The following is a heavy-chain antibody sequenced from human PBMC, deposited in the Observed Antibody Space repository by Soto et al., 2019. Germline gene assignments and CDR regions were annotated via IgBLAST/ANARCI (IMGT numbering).Heavy chain of an antibody. CDR2: ISSSGSTI. J-gene: IGHJ6*01. Sequence: EVQLVESGGGLVQPGGSLRLSCAASGFTFSSYEMNWVRQAPGKGLEWVSYISSSGSTIYYADSVKGRFTISRDNAKNSLYLQMNSLRAEDTAVYYCAREVGVGYCSSTSCFPYYYGMDVW. V-gene: IGHV3-48*03. CDR1: GFTFSSYE. CDR3: AREVGVGYCSSTSCFPYYYGMDV. D-gene: IGHD2-2*01.